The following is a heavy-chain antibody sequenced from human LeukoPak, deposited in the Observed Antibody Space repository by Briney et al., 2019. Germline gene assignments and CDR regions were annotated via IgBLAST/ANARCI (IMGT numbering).Heavy chain of an antibody. CDR2: ISGSGGST. CDR1: GFTFSSYG. V-gene: IGHV3-23*01. J-gene: IGHJ4*02. Sequence: GRSLRLSCAASGFTFSSYGMHWVRQAPGKGLEWVSAISGSGGSTYYADSVKGRFTISRDNSKNTLNLQMNSLRAEDTAVYYCAKDPEYSSGWYLDYWGQGTLVTVSS. D-gene: IGHD6-19*01. CDR3: AKDPEYSSGWYLDY.